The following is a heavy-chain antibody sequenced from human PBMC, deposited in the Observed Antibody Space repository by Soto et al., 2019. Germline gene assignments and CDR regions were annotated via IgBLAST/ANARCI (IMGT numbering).Heavy chain of an antibody. V-gene: IGHV1-69*12. CDR3: ARGGLRPTYYYYYYGMDV. CDR2: IIPIFGTA. CDR1: GGTFSSYA. J-gene: IGHJ6*02. D-gene: IGHD5-12*01. Sequence: QVQLVQSGAEVKKPGSSVKVSCKASGGTFSSYAISWVRQAPGQGLEWMGGIIPIFGTANYAQKFQGRVTITAGESTSTAYMELSSLRSEDTAVYYCARGGLRPTYYYYYYGMDVWGQGTTVTVSS.